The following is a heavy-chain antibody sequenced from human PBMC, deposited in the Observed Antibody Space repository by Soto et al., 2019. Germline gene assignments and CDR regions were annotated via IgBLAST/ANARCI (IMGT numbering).Heavy chain of an antibody. CDR1: GYTFTSYG. J-gene: IGHJ4*02. CDR3: AATLLVVPASLPRIDY. Sequence: ASVKVSCKASGYTFTSYGISWVRQAPGQGLEYLGWISTYNGNTDFAQKVQNRVTLTTDTSTNTAYMELRSLRPDDTAVYYCAATLLVVPASLPRIDYWGQGTLVTVSS. CDR2: ISTYNGNT. D-gene: IGHD2-2*01. V-gene: IGHV1-18*01.